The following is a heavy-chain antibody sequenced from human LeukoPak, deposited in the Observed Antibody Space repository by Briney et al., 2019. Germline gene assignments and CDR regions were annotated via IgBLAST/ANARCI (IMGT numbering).Heavy chain of an antibody. Sequence: SETLSLTCTVSGGSISSYYWSWIRQPPGKGLEWIGYIYYSGSTNYNPSLKSRVTISVDTSKNQFSLKLSSVTAADTAVYYCARARRFGEFQNWFDPWGQGTLVTVSS. D-gene: IGHD3-10*01. CDR2: IYYSGST. J-gene: IGHJ5*02. CDR3: ARARRFGEFQNWFDP. V-gene: IGHV4-59*01. CDR1: GGSISSYY.